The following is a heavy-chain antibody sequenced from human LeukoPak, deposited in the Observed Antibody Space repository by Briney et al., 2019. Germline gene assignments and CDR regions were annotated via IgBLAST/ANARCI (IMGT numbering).Heavy chain of an antibody. D-gene: IGHD2-15*01. J-gene: IGHJ6*03. CDR3: ARRPVVAGVGYYYYMDV. CDR1: GFTFSSYG. Sequence: GGTLRLSCAASGFTFSSYGMSWVRQAPGKGLEWVSGINWNGGSTGYADSVKGRFTISRDNAKNSLYLQMNSLRAEDTALYYCARRPVVAGVGYYYYMDVWGKGTTVTVSS. CDR2: INWNGGST. V-gene: IGHV3-20*04.